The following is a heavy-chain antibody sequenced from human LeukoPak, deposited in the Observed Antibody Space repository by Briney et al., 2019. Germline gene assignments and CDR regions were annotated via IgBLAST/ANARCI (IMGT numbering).Heavy chain of an antibody. Sequence: ASVKASCKASGYTFTSYYMHWVRQAPGQGLEWMGIINPSGGSTSYAQKFQGRVTMTRDMSTSTVYMELSSLRSEDTAVYYCAREEASIEWLRFNLDYWGQGTLVTVSS. J-gene: IGHJ4*02. D-gene: IGHD5-12*01. CDR1: GYTFTSYY. CDR3: AREEASIEWLRFNLDY. CDR2: INPSGGST. V-gene: IGHV1-46*01.